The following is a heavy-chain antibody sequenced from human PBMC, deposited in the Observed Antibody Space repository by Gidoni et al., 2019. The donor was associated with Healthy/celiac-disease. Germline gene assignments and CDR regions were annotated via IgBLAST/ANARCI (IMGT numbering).Heavy chain of an antibody. Sequence: EVQLLESGGGLVQPGGSLRLSCAASGFTFSSYAMSWVRQAPGKGLEWVSAISGSGGSTYYADSVKGRFTISRDNSKNTLYLQMNSLRAEDTAVYYCAKMPSNYCSGGSCYSDYWGQGTLVTVSS. CDR3: AKMPSNYCSGGSCYSDY. D-gene: IGHD2-15*01. CDR1: GFTFSSYA. CDR2: ISGSGGST. V-gene: IGHV3-23*01. J-gene: IGHJ4*02.